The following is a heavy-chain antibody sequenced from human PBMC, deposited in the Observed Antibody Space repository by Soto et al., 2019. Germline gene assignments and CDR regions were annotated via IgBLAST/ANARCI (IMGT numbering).Heavy chain of an antibody. CDR3: VHVCWLTPCPQCCMDV. V-gene: IGHV3-30*03. D-gene: IGHD6-19*01. CDR2: ISYDGSKK. Sequence: GESLRLSCAASGFIFSRYDMLLGRHPPDKRMGGVAVISYDGSKKYYADSVKGRFTISIYNSKNTLYLQMNGLRAEDTAVYYFVHVCWLTPCPQCCMDVWCQATKGTVS. J-gene: IGHJ6*02. CDR1: GFIFSRYD.